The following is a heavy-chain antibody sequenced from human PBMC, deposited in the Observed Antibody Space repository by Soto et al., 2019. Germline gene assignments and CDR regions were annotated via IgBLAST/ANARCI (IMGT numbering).Heavy chain of an antibody. CDR3: AHDIHYYASSGYYIFAS. Sequence: QVQLVESGGGVVQPGRSLRLSCTSSGSSFSSYGMHWVRQALGSGLEWVAAISYDGSNDFYVVSVTGRFTISRDNSKNTLYLQMNSLRADDTAVYHCAHDIHYYASSGYYIFASWGQGTLVTVSS. J-gene: IGHJ4*02. CDR1: GSSFSSYG. D-gene: IGHD3-22*01. V-gene: IGHV3-30*18. CDR2: ISYDGSND.